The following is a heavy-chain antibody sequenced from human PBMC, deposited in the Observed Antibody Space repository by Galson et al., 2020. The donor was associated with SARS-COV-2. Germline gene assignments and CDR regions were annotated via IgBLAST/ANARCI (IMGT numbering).Heavy chain of an antibody. CDR3: AKSGPFYFQY. CDR1: GFAFSNYG. Sequence: GGSLRLSCAASGFAFSNYGMSWVRQSPGKGLERVSTISDSVSGSATFYADSVRGRFTISRDNSKNTLYLQMNSLRAEDTSIYYCAKSGPFYFQYWGQGTLVTVSS. CDR2: ISDSVSGSAT. V-gene: IGHV3-23*01. J-gene: IGHJ4*02.